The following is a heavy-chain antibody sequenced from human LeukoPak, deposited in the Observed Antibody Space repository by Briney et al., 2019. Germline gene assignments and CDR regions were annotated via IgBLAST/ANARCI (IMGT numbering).Heavy chain of an antibody. CDR3: ASPIAVAGIAPNAGFDY. J-gene: IGHJ4*02. Sequence: GSLRLSCAASGFTFSSYGMHWVRQAPGKGLEWVAVIWYDGSNKYYADSVKGRFTISRDNSKNTLYLQMNSLRAEDTAVYYCASPIAVAGIAPNAGFDYWGQGTLVTVSS. V-gene: IGHV3-33*01. D-gene: IGHD6-19*01. CDR1: GFTFSSYG. CDR2: IWYDGSNK.